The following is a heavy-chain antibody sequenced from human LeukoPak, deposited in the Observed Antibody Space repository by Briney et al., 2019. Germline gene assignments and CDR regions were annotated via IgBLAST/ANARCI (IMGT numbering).Heavy chain of an antibody. CDR1: GGSISSYY. CDR3: ARGPVLRYCSSTSCYGDAFDI. V-gene: IGHV4-39*07. CDR2: IYYSGST. Sequence: SETLSLTCTVSGGSISSYYWGWIRQPPGKGLEWIGSIYYSGSTYYNPSLKSRVTISVDTSKNQFSLKLSSVTAADTAVYYCARGPVLRYCSSTSCYGDAFDIWGQGTMVTVSS. J-gene: IGHJ3*02. D-gene: IGHD2-2*01.